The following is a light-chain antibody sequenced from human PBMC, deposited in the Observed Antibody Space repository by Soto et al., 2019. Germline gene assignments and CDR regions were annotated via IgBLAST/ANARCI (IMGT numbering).Light chain of an antibody. CDR1: SGDVGSYDL. CDR2: EVA. J-gene: IGLJ2*01. Sequence: QSALTQPASVSGSPGQSITISCTGTSGDVGSYDLVSWYQQHTGKAPKLIIYEVAKRPSGVSNRFSGSKSGSTASLTISGLQAEDEADYYCCSHAVWITLLFGGGTKLTVL. V-gene: IGLV2-23*01. CDR3: CSHAVWITLL.